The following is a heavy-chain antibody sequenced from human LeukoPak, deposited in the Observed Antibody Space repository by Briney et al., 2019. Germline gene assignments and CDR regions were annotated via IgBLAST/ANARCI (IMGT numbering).Heavy chain of an antibody. Sequence: ASVKVSCKASGYTFTGYYMHWVRQAPGQGLEWMGWINPNSDGTNYAQKFQGRVTMTRDTSISTAYMELSRLRSDDTAVYYCARAASGWSSFDYWGQGTLVTVSS. V-gene: IGHV1-2*02. D-gene: IGHD6-19*01. CDR2: INPNSDGT. CDR3: ARAASGWSSFDY. J-gene: IGHJ4*02. CDR1: GYTFTGYY.